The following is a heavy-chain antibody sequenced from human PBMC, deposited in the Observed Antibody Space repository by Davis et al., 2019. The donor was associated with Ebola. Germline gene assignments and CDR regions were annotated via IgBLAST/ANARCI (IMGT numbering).Heavy chain of an antibody. CDR2: IYYSGST. J-gene: IGHJ5*02. CDR1: GGSISSSSYY. V-gene: IGHV4-39*01. D-gene: IGHD1-14*01. CDR3: ARPDHVGPDNWFDP. Sequence: SETLSLTCTVSGGSISSSSYYWGWIRQPPGKGLEWIGSIYYSGSTYYNPSPKSPVTISVDTSKNQFSLKLSSVTAADTAVYYCARPDHVGPDNWFDPWGQGTLVTVSS.